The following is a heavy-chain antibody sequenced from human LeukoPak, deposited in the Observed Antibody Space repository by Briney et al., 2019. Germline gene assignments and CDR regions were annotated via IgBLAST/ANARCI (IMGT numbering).Heavy chain of an antibody. D-gene: IGHD1-26*01. CDR3: ARVPVGGIVGI. CDR1: GYTFTDYY. V-gene: IGHV1-2*02. CDR2: INPNSGDT. Sequence: ASVKVSCKASGYTFTDYYMHWVRQAPGQGLEWMGWINPNSGDTNYAQKFQGRVTMTRDTSISTAYMELSRLRSDDTAVYYCARVPVGGIVGIWGQGTMVTVSS. J-gene: IGHJ3*02.